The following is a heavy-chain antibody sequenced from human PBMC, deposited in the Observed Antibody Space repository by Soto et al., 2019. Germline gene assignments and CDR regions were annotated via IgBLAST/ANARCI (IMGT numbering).Heavy chain of an antibody. Sequence: QVQLQESGPGLVNPSETLSLTCTVSGGSISGGGYYWSWIRQPPGKGLEWIGYIYDSGSTYYTPSLKSRISISVDTSKNLFSLRLSSVTAADTAVYYCAREIIPLTTDWYFDLWGRGTLVTVSS. CDR1: GGSISGGGYY. CDR2: IYDSGST. D-gene: IGHD4-17*01. J-gene: IGHJ2*01. V-gene: IGHV4-30-4*01. CDR3: AREIIPLTTDWYFDL.